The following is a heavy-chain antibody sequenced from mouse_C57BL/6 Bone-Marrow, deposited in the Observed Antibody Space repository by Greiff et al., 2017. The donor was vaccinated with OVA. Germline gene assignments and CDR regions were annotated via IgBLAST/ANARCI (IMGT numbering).Heavy chain of an antibody. D-gene: IGHD1-1*02. Sequence: VQLQQSGAELVRPGASVKLSCTASGFNIKDDYMHWVKQRPEQGLEWIGWIDPENGDTEYASKFQGKATITADTSFNTAYLQLSSLTSEDTAVYYCTVYGSFAYWGQGTLVTVSA. CDR1: GFNIKDDY. CDR2: IDPENGDT. V-gene: IGHV14-4*01. CDR3: TVYGSFAY. J-gene: IGHJ3*01.